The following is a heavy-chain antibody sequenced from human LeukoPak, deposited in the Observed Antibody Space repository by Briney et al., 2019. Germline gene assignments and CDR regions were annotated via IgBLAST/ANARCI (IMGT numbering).Heavy chain of an antibody. CDR3: AKWPDYGSGSSLDY. CDR1: GLTVSSYG. Sequence: GGSLRLSCGASGLTVSSYGMSWVRQAPGKGLEWVSGMGGSDSVTYYADSVKGRFTISRDNSKNTLYLQMNSLRAEDTAVYYCAKWPDYGSGSSLDYWGQGTLVTVSS. V-gene: IGHV3-23*01. CDR2: MGGSDSVT. D-gene: IGHD3-10*01. J-gene: IGHJ4*02.